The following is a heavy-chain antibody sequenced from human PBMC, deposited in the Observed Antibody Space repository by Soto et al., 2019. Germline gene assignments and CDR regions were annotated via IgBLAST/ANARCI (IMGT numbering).Heavy chain of an antibody. CDR1: GGTFSSYA. D-gene: IGHD3-22*01. CDR2: IIPILGIA. J-gene: IGHJ6*02. CDR3: ARDQRDTTDSSGYPYYYYYGMDV. V-gene: IGHV1-69*10. Sequence: ASVKVSCKASGGTFSSYAISWVRQAPGQGLEWMGGIIPILGIANYAQKFQGRVTITADKSTSTAYMELSSLRSEDTAVYYCARDQRDTTDSSGYPYYYYYGMDVWGQGTTVTVSS.